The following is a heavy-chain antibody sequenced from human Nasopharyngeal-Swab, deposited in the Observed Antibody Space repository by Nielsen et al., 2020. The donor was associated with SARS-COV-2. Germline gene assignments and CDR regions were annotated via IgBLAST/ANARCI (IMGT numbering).Heavy chain of an antibody. CDR1: GYSFTSYW. Sequence: GESLKISCKGSGYSFTSYWIGWVRQMPGKGLEWMGIIYPGESDTRYSPSFQGQVTISADKSISTAYLQWSSLKASDTAMYYCARHDGRLHLRGYSSLFDPWGQGTLVTVSS. J-gene: IGHJ5*02. CDR2: IYPGESDT. CDR3: ARHDGRLHLRGYSSLFDP. D-gene: IGHD5-18*01. V-gene: IGHV5-51*01.